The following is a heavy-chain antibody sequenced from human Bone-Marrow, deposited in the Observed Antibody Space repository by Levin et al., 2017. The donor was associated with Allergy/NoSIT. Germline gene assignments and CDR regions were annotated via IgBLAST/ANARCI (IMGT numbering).Heavy chain of an antibody. V-gene: IGHV3-9*01. CDR3: AKDIEAAAGYFDY. D-gene: IGHD6-13*01. Sequence: SLKISCAASGFTFDDYAMHWVRQAPGKGLEWVSGISWNSGSIGYADSVKGRFTISRDNAKNSLYLQMNSLRAEDTALYYCAKDIEAAAGYFDYWGQGTLVTVSS. CDR1: GFTFDDYA. J-gene: IGHJ4*02. CDR2: ISWNSGSI.